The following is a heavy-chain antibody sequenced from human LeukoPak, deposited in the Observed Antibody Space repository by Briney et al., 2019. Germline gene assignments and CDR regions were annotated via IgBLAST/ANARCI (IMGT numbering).Heavy chain of an antibody. V-gene: IGHV3-30*02. CDR1: GFTFSSYG. J-gene: IGHJ4*02. CDR3: AKVGNYYGSGISRSSYDY. D-gene: IGHD3-10*01. Sequence: PGGSLRLSCAASGFTFSSYGMHWVRQAPGKGLEGVAFIRYDGSNKYYADSVKGRFTISRDNSKNTLYLQMNSLRAEDTAVYYCAKVGNYYGSGISRSSYDYWGQGTLVTVSS. CDR2: IRYDGSNK.